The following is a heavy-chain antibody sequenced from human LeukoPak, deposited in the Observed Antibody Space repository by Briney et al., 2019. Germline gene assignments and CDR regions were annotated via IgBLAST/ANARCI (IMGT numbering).Heavy chain of an antibody. CDR1: GGTFSSYA. CDR2: IIPIFGTA. V-gene: IGHV1-69*05. CDR3: ARDGITGTTRTNTDAFDI. Sequence: SVKVSCKASGGTFSSYAISWVRQAPGQGLEWMGGIIPIFGTANYAQKFQGRVTMTTDTSTSTAYMELRSLRSDDTAVYYCARDGITGTTRTNTDAFDIWGQGTMVTVSS. J-gene: IGHJ3*02. D-gene: IGHD1-7*01.